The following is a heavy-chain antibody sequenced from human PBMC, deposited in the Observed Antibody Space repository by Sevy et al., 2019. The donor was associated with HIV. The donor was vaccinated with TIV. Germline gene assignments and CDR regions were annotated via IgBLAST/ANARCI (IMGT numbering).Heavy chain of an antibody. CDR2: ISGSGGST. J-gene: IGHJ3*02. Sequence: GGSLRLSCAASAFTFSSYAMSWVRQAPGKGLEWVSAISGSGGSTYYADSVKGRFTISRDNSKNTLYLQMNSLRAEDTAVYYCAKDQDDFDAFDIWGQGTMVTVSS. CDR1: AFTFSSYA. CDR3: AKDQDDFDAFDI. V-gene: IGHV3-23*01. D-gene: IGHD3-3*01.